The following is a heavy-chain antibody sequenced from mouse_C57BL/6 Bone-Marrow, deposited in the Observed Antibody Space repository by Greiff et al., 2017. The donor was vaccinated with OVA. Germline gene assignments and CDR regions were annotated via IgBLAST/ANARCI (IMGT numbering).Heavy chain of an antibody. D-gene: IGHD2-1*01. CDR3: TRGYGNYYAMDY. V-gene: IGHV1-15*01. CDR2: IDPETGGT. CDR1: GYTFTDYE. Sequence: QVQLQQSGAELVRPGASVTLSCKASGYTFTDYEMHWVKQTPVHGLEWIGAIDPETGGTAYNQKFKGKAILTADKSSSTAYMELRSLTSEDSAVYYCTRGYGNYYAMDYWGQGTSVTGSS. J-gene: IGHJ4*01.